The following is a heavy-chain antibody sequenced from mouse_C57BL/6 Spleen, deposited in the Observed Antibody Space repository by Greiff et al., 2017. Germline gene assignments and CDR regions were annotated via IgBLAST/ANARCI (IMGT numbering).Heavy chain of an antibody. CDR2: IYPGSGNT. V-gene: IGHV1-76*01. CDR1: GYTFTDYY. CDR3: ARWRGDFDV. Sequence: VKLVESGAELVRPGASVKLSCKASGYTFTDYYINWVKQRPGQGLEWIARIYPGSGNTYYNEKFKGKATLTAEKSSSTAYMQLSSLTSEDSAVYVCARWRGDFDVWGTGTTVTVSS. J-gene: IGHJ1*03.